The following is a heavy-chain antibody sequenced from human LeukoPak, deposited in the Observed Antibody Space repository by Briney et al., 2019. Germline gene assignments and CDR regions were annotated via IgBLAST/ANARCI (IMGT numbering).Heavy chain of an antibody. V-gene: IGHV1-8*01. D-gene: IGHD6-13*01. Sequence: GASVKVSCKASGYTFTSYDINWVRQATGQGLEWMGWMNPNSGNTGYAQKFQGRVTMTRNTSISTAYMQLSSLRSEDTAVYYCARGPRAAAGVRHLNYWGQGTLVTVSS. J-gene: IGHJ4*02. CDR1: GYTFTSYD. CDR3: ARGPRAAAGVRHLNY. CDR2: MNPNSGNT.